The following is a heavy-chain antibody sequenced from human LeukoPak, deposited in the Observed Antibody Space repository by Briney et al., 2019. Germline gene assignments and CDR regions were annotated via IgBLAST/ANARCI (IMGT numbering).Heavy chain of an antibody. V-gene: IGHV4-59*12. CDR3: ARGYCSGGSCYPSGFDY. CDR1: GGSISSYY. J-gene: IGHJ4*02. CDR2: IYYSGST. Sequence: SETLSLTCTVSGGSISSYYWSWIRQPPGKGLEWIGYIYYSGSTNYNPSLKSRVNISVDTSKNQFSLRLSSVTAADTAVYYCARGYCSGGSCYPSGFDYWGQGTLVTVSS. D-gene: IGHD2-15*01.